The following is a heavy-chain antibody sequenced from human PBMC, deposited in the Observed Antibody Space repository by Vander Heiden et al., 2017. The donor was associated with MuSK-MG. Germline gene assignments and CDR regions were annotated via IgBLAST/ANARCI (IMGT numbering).Heavy chain of an antibody. Sequence: EVQLLESGGGLVQPGESLRLSCAASGFTFSRFAMSWVRQAPETGLEWVSTISAGGSSTYHADSVMGRFTISRDNSKNTLYLQMNTLRAEDTAVYYCAKDFFRGDYYFWGERAFDIWGRVRMVTVS. V-gene: IGHV3-23*01. J-gene: IGHJ3*02. CDR3: AKDFFRGDYYFWGERAFDI. D-gene: IGHD3-10*02. CDR1: GFTFSRFA. CDR2: ISAGGSST.